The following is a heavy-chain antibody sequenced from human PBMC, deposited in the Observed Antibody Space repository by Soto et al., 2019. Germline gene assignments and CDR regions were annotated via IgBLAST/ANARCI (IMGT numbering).Heavy chain of an antibody. J-gene: IGHJ6*02. D-gene: IGHD6-19*01. Sequence: PGGSLRLSCAASGFSFDDYATHWVRQAPGKGLEWVSGISWNGDIIGYADFVQGRFIISRDNAKLYLQMNSLRTEDTAFYYCAKESPGFSGGWPGRDGWGQGTTGTVAS. CDR2: ISWNGDII. CDR1: GFSFDDYA. V-gene: IGHV3-9*01. CDR3: AKESPGFSGGWPGRDG.